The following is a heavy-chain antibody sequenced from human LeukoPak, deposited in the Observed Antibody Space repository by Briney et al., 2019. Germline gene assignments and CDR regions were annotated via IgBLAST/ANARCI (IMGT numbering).Heavy chain of an antibody. V-gene: IGHV4-59*08. Sequence: PSETLSLTCTVSGGSISSYYWSWIRQPPGKGLEWIGYIYYSGSTNYNPSLKSRITISVDTSKNQFSLKLSSVTAADTAVYYCARLSMGGYEAAAGTGTYYYGMDVWGQGTMVTVSS. D-gene: IGHD6-13*01. CDR1: GGSISSYY. CDR3: ARLSMGGYEAAAGTGTYYYGMDV. CDR2: IYYSGST. J-gene: IGHJ6*02.